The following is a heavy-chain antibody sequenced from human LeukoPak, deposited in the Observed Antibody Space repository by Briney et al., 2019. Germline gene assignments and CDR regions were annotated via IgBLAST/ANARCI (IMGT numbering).Heavy chain of an antibody. Sequence: PGTSLRLSCVTSGFTFSNYGMHWVRQLPGKGLEWVAVISYDSEGNYHVDSVKGRFTISRDNSKNTLYLQMNSLRAEDTAVYYCARDADYSNYEYYFDYWGQGTLVTVSS. CDR2: ISYDSEGN. V-gene: IGHV3-30*03. J-gene: IGHJ4*02. D-gene: IGHD4-11*01. CDR1: GFTFSNYG. CDR3: ARDADYSNYEYYFDY.